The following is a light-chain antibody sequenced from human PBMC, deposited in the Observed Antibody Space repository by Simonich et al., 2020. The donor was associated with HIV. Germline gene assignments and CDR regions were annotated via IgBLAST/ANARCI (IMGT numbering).Light chain of an antibody. Sequence: QTVVTQEPSFSVSPGGTVTLTCGLSSGSVSTTYYPSWYQQTPGQARRTLISNTNTRSSGVPDRFSGSILGNKAALTITGAQADDESDYYCVLYMGSGIWVFGGGTKLTVL. J-gene: IGLJ3*02. CDR3: VLYMGSGIWV. CDR1: SGSVSTTYY. CDR2: NTN. V-gene: IGLV8-61*01.